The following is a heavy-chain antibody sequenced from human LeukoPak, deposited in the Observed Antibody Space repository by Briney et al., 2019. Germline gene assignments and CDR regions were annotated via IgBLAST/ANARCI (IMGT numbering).Heavy chain of an antibody. D-gene: IGHD6-13*01. CDR1: GFTFSSYA. V-gene: IGHV3-30*01. Sequence: GGSLRLSCAASGFTFSSYAMHWVRQAPGKGLEWVAVISYDGSNKYYADSVKGRFTISRDNSKNTLYLQMNSLRAEDTAVYYCARAAAGQDYFDYWGQGTLVTVPS. J-gene: IGHJ4*02. CDR2: ISYDGSNK. CDR3: ARAAAGQDYFDY.